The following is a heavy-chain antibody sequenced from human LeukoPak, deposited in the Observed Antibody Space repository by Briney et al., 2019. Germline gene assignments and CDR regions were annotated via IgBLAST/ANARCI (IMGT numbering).Heavy chain of an antibody. CDR3: ARDLKDGGLVVPAAPSHGMDV. CDR2: INPNSGGT. Sequence: ASVKVSCKASGYTFTGYYMHWVRQAPGQGLEWMGWINPNSGGTSYAQKFQGWVTMTRDTSISTAYMELSRLRSDDTAVYYCARDLKDGGLVVPAAPSHGMDVWGKGTTVTVSS. J-gene: IGHJ6*04. CDR1: GYTFTGYY. D-gene: IGHD2-2*01. V-gene: IGHV1-2*04.